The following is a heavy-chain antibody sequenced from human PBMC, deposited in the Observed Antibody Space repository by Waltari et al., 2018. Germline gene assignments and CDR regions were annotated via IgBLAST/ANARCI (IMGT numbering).Heavy chain of an antibody. CDR2: INGDGSTI. D-gene: IGHD3-9*01. J-gene: IGHJ4*02. CDR3: ASAYYDILD. CDR1: GFTVRSSW. V-gene: IGHV3-74*01. Sequence: VHLEESGGGLVQPGGSLRLTCAASGFTVRSSWMHWVRQAPGKGLVWVSRINGDGSTITYADSVKGRFTISRDNAKNTLYLQLNSLRVEDTAVYYCASAYYDILDWGQGTLVTVSS.